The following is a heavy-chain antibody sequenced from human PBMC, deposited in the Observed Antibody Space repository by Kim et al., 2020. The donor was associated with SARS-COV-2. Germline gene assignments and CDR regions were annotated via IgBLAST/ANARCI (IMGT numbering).Heavy chain of an antibody. CDR1: GGSFSGYY. D-gene: IGHD3-10*01. CDR2: INHSGST. J-gene: IGHJ3*02. CDR3: AREGSGLWFGRAKDDAFDI. Sequence: SETLSLTCAVYGGSFSGYYWSWIRQPPGKGLEWIGEINHSGSTNYNPSLKSRVTISVDTSKNQFSLKLSSVTAADTAVYYCAREGSGLWFGRAKDDAFDIWGQGTMVTVSS. V-gene: IGHV4-34*01.